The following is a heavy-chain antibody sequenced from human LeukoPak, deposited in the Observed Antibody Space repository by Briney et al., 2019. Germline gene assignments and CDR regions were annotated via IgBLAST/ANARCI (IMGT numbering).Heavy chain of an antibody. CDR1: GYTFTSYD. V-gene: IGHV1-8*01. CDR2: MNPNSGNT. CDR3: ARGSYYYDSSGYYPLVDY. Sequence: GASVKVSCKASGYTFTSYDINWVRQATGQGLEWMGWMNPNSGNTGYAQKFQGRVTMTRNTSISTAYMELSSLRSEDTAVYYCARGSYYYDSSGYYPLVDYWGQGTLVTVSS. D-gene: IGHD3-22*01. J-gene: IGHJ4*02.